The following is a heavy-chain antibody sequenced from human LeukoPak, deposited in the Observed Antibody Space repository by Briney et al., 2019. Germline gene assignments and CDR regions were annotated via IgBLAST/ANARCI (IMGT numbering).Heavy chain of an antibody. D-gene: IGHD6-13*01. Sequence: PGRSLRLSCAASGFIFSSDGMHWVRQAPGKGLEWVALIWYDGSNKYYTDSVKGRLAISRDNSKNTLYLQMNSLRAEDTAVYYCAKYHIAAAGTSGPDYWGQGTLVTVSS. J-gene: IGHJ4*02. CDR2: IWYDGSNK. CDR3: AKYHIAAAGTSGPDY. V-gene: IGHV3-33*06. CDR1: GFIFSSDG.